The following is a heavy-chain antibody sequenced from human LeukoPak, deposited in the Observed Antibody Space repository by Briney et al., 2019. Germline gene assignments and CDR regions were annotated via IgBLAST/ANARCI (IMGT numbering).Heavy chain of an antibody. V-gene: IGHV4-34*01. D-gene: IGHD2-21*01. CDR3: ARDEITHIDT. CDR2: INHSGST. Sequence: PSETLSLTCAVYGGSFSGYYWSWIRQPPGKGLEWIGEINHSGSTNYNPSLKSRVTISVDTSKNQFSLKLSSVTAADTAVYYCARDEITHIDTWGQGTLVTVSS. J-gene: IGHJ4*02. CDR1: GGSFSGYY.